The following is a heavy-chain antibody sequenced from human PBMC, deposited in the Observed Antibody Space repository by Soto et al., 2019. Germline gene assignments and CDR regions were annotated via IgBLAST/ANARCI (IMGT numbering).Heavy chain of an antibody. D-gene: IGHD6-13*01. CDR2: IYYNGIT. J-gene: IGHJ4*02. V-gene: IGHV4-59*08. CDR3: AGAPRSSRGLALNFDS. CDR1: GGSISSYY. Sequence: SETLSLTCTVSGGSISSYYWSWIRQPPGKGLEWIGYIYYNGITNYNPSLKSRVTISVDTSKNQFSLKLSSVTAADTAVYYCAGAPRSSRGLALNFDSLGPGTLVTVSS.